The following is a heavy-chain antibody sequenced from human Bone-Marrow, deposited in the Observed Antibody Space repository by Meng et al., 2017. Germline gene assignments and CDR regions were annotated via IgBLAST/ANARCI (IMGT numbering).Heavy chain of an antibody. CDR2: INTNTGNP. D-gene: IGHD2-21*02. Sequence: VQLVQSGAEVKKPGASVKVSCKASGYTFTSYAMKWVRQAPGQGLEWMGWINTNTGNPTYAQGFTGRFVFSLDTSVSTAYLQISSLKAEDTAVYYCARSFSVVVTAPPYYWGQGTLVTVSS. CDR3: ARSFSVVVTAPPYY. CDR1: GYTFTSYA. V-gene: IGHV7-4-1*02. J-gene: IGHJ4*02.